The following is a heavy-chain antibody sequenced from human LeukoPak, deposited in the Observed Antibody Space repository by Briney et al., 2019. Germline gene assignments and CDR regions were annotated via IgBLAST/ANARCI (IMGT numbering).Heavy chain of an antibody. CDR3: ARGGPVLRYFDWLARPLFDY. CDR1: GESFSGYY. CDR2: IHYNRST. J-gene: IGHJ4*02. Sequence: SETLSLTCAVYGESFSGYYWSWIRQPPGKGQEWIGEIHYNRSTNYNPSLKSRVTIAVDTSKNQFSLKLSSVTAADTAVYCCARGGPVLRYFDWLARPLFDYWGQGTLVTVSS. V-gene: IGHV4-34*01. D-gene: IGHD3-9*01.